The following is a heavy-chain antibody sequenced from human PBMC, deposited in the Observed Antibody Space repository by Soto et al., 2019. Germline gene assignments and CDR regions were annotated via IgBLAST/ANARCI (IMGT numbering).Heavy chain of an antibody. CDR2: IVVGSGNT. D-gene: IGHD3-22*01. CDR1: GFTFTSSA. CDR3: AAGPKSIGYRPDAFAI. J-gene: IGHJ3*02. V-gene: IGHV1-58*01. Sequence: SVKVSCKASGFTFTSSAVQWVRQARGQRLEWIGWIVVGSGNTNYAQKFQERVTITRDMSTSTAYMELSSLRSEDTAVYYCAAGPKSIGYRPDAFAIWGQGTLVTVS.